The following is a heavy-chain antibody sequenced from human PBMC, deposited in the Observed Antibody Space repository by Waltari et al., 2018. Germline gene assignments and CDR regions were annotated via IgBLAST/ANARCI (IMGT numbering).Heavy chain of an antibody. CDR1: GFTFSSYA. D-gene: IGHD2-15*01. Sequence: QVQLVESGGGVVQPGRSLRLSCAASGFTFSSYAMHWVRQAPGKGLEWVAVISYDGSNKYYADSVKGRFTISRDNSKNTLYLQMNSLRAEDTAVYYCARKKVVAAQVAFDIWGQGTMVTVSS. V-gene: IGHV3-30-3*01. J-gene: IGHJ3*02. CDR3: ARKKVVAAQVAFDI. CDR2: ISYDGSNK.